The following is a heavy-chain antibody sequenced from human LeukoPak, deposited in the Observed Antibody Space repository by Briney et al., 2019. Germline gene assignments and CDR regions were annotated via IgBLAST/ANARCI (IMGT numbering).Heavy chain of an antibody. J-gene: IGHJ4*02. V-gene: IGHV4-59*12. Sequence: SETLSLTCTVSGGSINNYYWSWIRQPPGKGLEWIAYINDNGHSGYNPSLESRVTISVDTSKNQFSLRLRSVTAADTAVYFCAREPADYVRGSFSDYWGQGILVTVSS. D-gene: IGHD3-16*01. CDR1: GGSINNYY. CDR3: AREPADYVRGSFSDY. CDR2: INDNGHS.